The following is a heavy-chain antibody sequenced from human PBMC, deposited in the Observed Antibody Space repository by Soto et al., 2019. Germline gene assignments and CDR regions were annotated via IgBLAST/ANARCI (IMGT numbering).Heavy chain of an antibody. J-gene: IGHJ4*02. Sequence: SETLSLTCTVSGGSISSGGYYWSWIRQHPGKGMEWIGYIYYSGSTYYNPSLKSRVTISVDTSKNQFSLKLSSVTAADTAVYYCARSVRPWIQLWYSGGFDYWGQGTLVTVSS. CDR3: ARSVRPWIQLWYSGGFDY. CDR2: IYYSGST. V-gene: IGHV4-31*03. CDR1: GGSISSGGYY. D-gene: IGHD5-18*01.